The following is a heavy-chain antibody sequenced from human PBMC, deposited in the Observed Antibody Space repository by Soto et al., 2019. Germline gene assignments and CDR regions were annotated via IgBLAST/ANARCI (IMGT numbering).Heavy chain of an antibody. CDR3: AKPFYSNSSFDY. CDR1: GGTFSSYA. D-gene: IGHD6-6*01. J-gene: IGHJ4*02. Sequence: SVKVSCKASGGTFSSYAISWVRQAPGQGLEWMGGIIPIFGTANYAQKFQGRVTLYLQMNSLRAEDTAVYYCAKPFYSNSSFDYWGQGTLVTVSS. V-gene: IGHV1-69*13. CDR2: IIPIFGTA.